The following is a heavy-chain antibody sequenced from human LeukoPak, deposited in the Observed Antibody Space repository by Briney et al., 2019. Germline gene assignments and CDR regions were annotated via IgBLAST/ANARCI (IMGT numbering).Heavy chain of an antibody. Sequence: PSETLSLTCAVYGGSFSGYYWSWIRQPPGKGLEWIGYIYYSGSTNYNPSLKSRVTISVDTSKNQFSLKLSSVTAADTAVYYCARLDVGSRWGAFDYWGQGTLVTVSS. CDR3: ARLDVGSRWGAFDY. CDR2: IYYSGST. V-gene: IGHV4-59*08. J-gene: IGHJ4*02. D-gene: IGHD3-16*01. CDR1: GGSFSGYY.